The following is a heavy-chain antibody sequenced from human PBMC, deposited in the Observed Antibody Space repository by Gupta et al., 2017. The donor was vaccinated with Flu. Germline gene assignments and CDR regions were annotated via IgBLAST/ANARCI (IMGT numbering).Heavy chain of an antibody. Sequence: QGLEWMGGIIPIFGTANYAQKFQGRVTITADESTSTAYMELSSLRSEDTAVYYCARMVDILTGYYKGGWFDPWGQGTLVTVSS. V-gene: IGHV1-69*01. CDR2: IIPIFGTA. CDR3: ARMVDILTGYYKGGWFDP. J-gene: IGHJ5*02. D-gene: IGHD3-9*01.